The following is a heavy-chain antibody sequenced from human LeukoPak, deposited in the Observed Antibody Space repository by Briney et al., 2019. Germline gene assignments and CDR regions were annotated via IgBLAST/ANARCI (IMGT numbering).Heavy chain of an antibody. D-gene: IGHD6-6*01. Sequence: SGTLSLTCAVSGGSISSSNWWSWVRQPPGKGLEWIGYVYYSGSTNYNPSLKSRVTISVDTSKNQFSLKLSSVTAADTAVYYCARGGIADRLGTWGQGTLVTVSS. CDR2: VYYSGST. CDR3: ARGGIADRLGT. CDR1: GGSISSSNW. V-gene: IGHV4-4*02. J-gene: IGHJ4*02.